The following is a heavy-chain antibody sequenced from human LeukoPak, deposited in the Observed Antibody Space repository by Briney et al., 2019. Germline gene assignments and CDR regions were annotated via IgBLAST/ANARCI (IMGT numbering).Heavy chain of an antibody. Sequence: PGGSLRLSCAASGFTFSSYAMTWVRQAPGKGLEWVSSIDASGGSTYYADSVKGRFTISRDNSKNTFFLQMNTLRAADTAVYYCGKGSGSGWYGWFAPWGQGTLVTVSS. CDR2: IDASGGST. D-gene: IGHD6-19*01. CDR1: GFTFSSYA. CDR3: GKGSGSGWYGWFAP. V-gene: IGHV3-23*01. J-gene: IGHJ5*02.